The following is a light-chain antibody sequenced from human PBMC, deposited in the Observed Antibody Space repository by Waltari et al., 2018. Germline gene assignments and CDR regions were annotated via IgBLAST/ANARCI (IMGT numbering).Light chain of an antibody. CDR1: QVLQYSDGKTY. CDR2: LVS. Sequence: VMTQTPLSLSVTPGQPASISCKSSQVLQYSDGKTYLSWYLQRPGQSPQLLISLVSSPFSGVPDRFSGSGSDKDFTLKISRVEADDVGVYYCMQGLQHPWTFGQGTKVEI. J-gene: IGKJ1*01. V-gene: IGKV2-29*02. CDR3: MQGLQHPWT.